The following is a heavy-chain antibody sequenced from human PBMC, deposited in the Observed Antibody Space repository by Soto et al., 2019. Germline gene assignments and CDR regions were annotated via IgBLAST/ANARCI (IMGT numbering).Heavy chain of an antibody. V-gene: IGHV3-74*01. CDR2: INSDGSST. D-gene: IGHD2-15*01. CDR3: VRTSLVVAAATREDY. CDR1: GFTFSSYW. Sequence: EVQLVESGGGLVQPGGSLRLSCAASGFTFSSYWMHWVRQAPGKGLVWVSRINSDGSSTSYADSVKGRFTISRDNAKNTLDLQLNSLRVEDTAVYYCVRTSLVVAAATREDYWGQGTLVTVSS. J-gene: IGHJ4*02.